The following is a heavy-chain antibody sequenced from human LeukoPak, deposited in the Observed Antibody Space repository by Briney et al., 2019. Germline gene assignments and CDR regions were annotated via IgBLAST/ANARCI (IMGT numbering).Heavy chain of an antibody. CDR3: ARERSHAFDI. J-gene: IGHJ3*02. Sequence: GRSLRLSCAASGFTFSSYGMHWVRQAPGKGLEWVAVISYDGSNKYYADSVKGRFTISRDNSKNTLYLQMNSLRAEDTAVYYCARERSHAFDIWGQGTMVTVSS. V-gene: IGHV3-30*19. CDR1: GFTFSSYG. CDR2: ISYDGSNK.